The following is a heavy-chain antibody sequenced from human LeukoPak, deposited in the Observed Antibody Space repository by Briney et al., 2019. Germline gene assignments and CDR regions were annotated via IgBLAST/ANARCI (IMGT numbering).Heavy chain of an antibody. V-gene: IGHV1-18*01. J-gene: IGHJ6*03. CDR1: VYTFTSYG. CDR3: ARAFGGDPGYYYYMDV. Sequence: GASVTVSFKSSVYTFTSYGISWVRQAPGQGVEWMGWIIAYTGYTNYAQNFQGRVTMTTDTSTSTAYMELRSLRSDDTAVYYCARAFGGDPGYYYYMDVWGKGTTVTVSS. CDR2: IIAYTGYT. D-gene: IGHD3-10*01.